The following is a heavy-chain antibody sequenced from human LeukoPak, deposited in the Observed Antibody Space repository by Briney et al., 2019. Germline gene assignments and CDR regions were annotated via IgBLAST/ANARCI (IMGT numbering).Heavy chain of an antibody. CDR2: IYYSGST. CDR3: ARGRAAAFDY. Sequence: SETLSLTCTVSGGSISSYYWSWIRQPPGKGLEWIGYIYYSGSTNYNPSLKSRVTISVDTSKNQFSLKLSSETAADTAVYYCARGRAAAFDYWGQGTLVTVSS. D-gene: IGHD6-13*01. V-gene: IGHV4-59*01. J-gene: IGHJ4*02. CDR1: GGSISSYY.